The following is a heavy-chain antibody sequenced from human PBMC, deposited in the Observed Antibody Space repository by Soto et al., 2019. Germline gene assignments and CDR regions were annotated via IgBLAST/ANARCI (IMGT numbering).Heavy chain of an antibody. Sequence: EVQLLESGGGLVQPGGSQRLSCDASGFTFSDFAMSWVRQAPGKGLEWVASINGPGDMTYYADSVRGRFTISRDKSTNTMSLQMNILSPEDTAVYYCAKDDGYDHWFFDYWGRGTLVTVSS. D-gene: IGHD5-18*01. CDR1: GFTFSDFA. CDR2: INGPGDMT. J-gene: IGHJ4*02. CDR3: AKDDGYDHWFFDY. V-gene: IGHV3-23*01.